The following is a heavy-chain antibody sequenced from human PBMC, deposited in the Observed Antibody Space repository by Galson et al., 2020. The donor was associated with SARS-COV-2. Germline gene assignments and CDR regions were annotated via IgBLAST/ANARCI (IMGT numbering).Heavy chain of an antibody. D-gene: IGHD3-10*01. Sequence: GESLKISCAASGFTLTNYWMNWVRQAPGKGLEWVANIKQDGFEKYYVDSVKGRFTISRDNAKNSLYLQMNSLRAEDTAVYYCARGKNYYYDSGSYDYVMDVWGQGTTVTVSS. CDR1: GFTLTNYW. CDR2: IKQDGFEK. J-gene: IGHJ6*02. V-gene: IGHV3-7*01. CDR3: ARGKNYYYDSGSYDYVMDV.